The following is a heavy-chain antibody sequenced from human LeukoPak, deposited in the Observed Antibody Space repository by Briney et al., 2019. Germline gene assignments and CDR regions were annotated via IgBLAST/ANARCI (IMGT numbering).Heavy chain of an antibody. V-gene: IGHV3-7*01. D-gene: IGHD1-26*01. CDR2: IKQDGSDK. CDR3: ARGEGLGTTNGGYYFAY. J-gene: IGHJ4*02. CDR1: GFTFSNYW. Sequence: PGGSLRLSCATSGFTFSNYWMSWVRRAPGKGLEWVANIKQDGSDKHYVDSVRGRFTISRDNAKNSLYLQMNTLRAEDTAVYYCARGEGLGTTNGGYYFAYWGQGSLVIVSS.